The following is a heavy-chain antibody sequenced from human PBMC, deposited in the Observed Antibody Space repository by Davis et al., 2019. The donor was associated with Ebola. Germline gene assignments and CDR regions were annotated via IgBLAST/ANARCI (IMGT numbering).Heavy chain of an antibody. CDR1: GGSISSYC. Sequence: PSETLSLTCIVSGGSISSYCWSWIRQPAGKGLEWIGQICTRGSTNYSPSLKSRVTMSVDTSNNHFSLRLSSVTAADTAVYYCARNTSTWHGLESWGQGTLVTVSP. CDR2: ICTRGST. CDR3: ARNTSTWHGLES. V-gene: IGHV4-4*07. J-gene: IGHJ4*02. D-gene: IGHD6-13*01.